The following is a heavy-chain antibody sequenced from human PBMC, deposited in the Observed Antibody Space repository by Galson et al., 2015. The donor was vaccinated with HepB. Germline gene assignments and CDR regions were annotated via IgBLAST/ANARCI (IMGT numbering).Heavy chain of an antibody. CDR2: INPSGGST. V-gene: IGHV1-46*01. J-gene: IGHJ4*02. CDR3: ARGVQQLDRSYYFDY. Sequence: SVKVSCKASGYTFTSYYMHWVRQAPGQGLEWMGIINPSGGSTSYAQKFQGRVTMTRDTSTSTVYMELSSLRSEDTAVYYCARGVQQLDRSYYFDYWGQGTLVTVSS. D-gene: IGHD6-13*01. CDR1: GYTFTSYY.